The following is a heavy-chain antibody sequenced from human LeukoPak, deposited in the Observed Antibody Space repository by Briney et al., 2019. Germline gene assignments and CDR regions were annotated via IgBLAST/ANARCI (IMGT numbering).Heavy chain of an antibody. Sequence: SETLSLTCAVSGGSISSSNWWSWVRQPPGKGLEWIGEIYHSGSTNYNPSLKSRVTISVDKSKNQFSLKLSSVTAADTAIYYCASHALVVVTRYSQHWGQGTLVTVSS. CDR2: IYHSGST. CDR1: GGSISSSNW. D-gene: IGHD2-21*02. CDR3: ASHALVVVTRYSQH. V-gene: IGHV4-4*02. J-gene: IGHJ1*01.